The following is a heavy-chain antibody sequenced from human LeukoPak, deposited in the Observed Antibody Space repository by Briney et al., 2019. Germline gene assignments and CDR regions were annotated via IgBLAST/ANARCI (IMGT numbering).Heavy chain of an antibody. Sequence: GGSLRLSCAASGFTFSGYWMSWVRQAPGKGLEWVASINQDESAKFYVDSVKGRFTISRDNAKNSLFLQMNSLRAEDTAVYYCARAGFTFSDYFGSFFDYWGQGTLVTVSS. CDR3: ARAGFTFSDYFGSFFDY. J-gene: IGHJ4*02. CDR1: GFTFSGYW. V-gene: IGHV3-7*01. D-gene: IGHD3-10*01. CDR2: INQDESAK.